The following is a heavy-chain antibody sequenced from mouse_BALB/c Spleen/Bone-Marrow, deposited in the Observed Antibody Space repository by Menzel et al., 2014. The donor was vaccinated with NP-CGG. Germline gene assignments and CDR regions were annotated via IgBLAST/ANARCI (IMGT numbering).Heavy chain of an antibody. CDR1: GFKIKDTD. V-gene: IGHV14-3*02. D-gene: IGHD2-3*01. CDR3: AEGFYPWFAY. CDR2: IDPANGHS. J-gene: IGHJ3*01. Sequence: VQQQQSGAELVTPGASVKLSCTAYGFKIKDTDVHWVKQRTEQELEWIGRIDPANGHSKYDRQFQGKATVPSDTSSNTAYLHLNSLTSEDTAGVCCAEGFYPWFAYWGQGTLVTVSA.